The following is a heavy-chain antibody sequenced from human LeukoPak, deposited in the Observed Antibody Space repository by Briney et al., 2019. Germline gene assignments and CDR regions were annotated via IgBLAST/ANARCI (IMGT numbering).Heavy chain of an antibody. CDR2: ISGSSHDI. CDR3: ARAYSSNWYYFDY. CDR1: GFTFSDHY. Sequence: GGSLRLSCVASGFTFSDHYMNWIRQTPGKGLEWLSYISGSSHDIKYADSVEGRFTVSRDNSKRSLYLEMNSLRVEDTAVYYCARAYSSNWYYFDYWGQGTLVTVSS. J-gene: IGHJ4*02. D-gene: IGHD6-19*01. V-gene: IGHV3-11*03.